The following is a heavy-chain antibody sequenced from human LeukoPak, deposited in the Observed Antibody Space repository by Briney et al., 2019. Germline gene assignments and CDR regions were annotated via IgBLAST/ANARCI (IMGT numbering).Heavy chain of an antibody. Sequence: SQTLSLTCAVSGGSISSGGYSWSWIRQPPGKGLEWIGYIYHSGSTYYNPSLKSRVTISVDRSKNQFSLKLSSVTAADTAAYYCAREGGDGFGRYYFDYWGQGTLVTVSS. CDR3: AREGGDGFGRYYFDY. J-gene: IGHJ4*02. CDR2: IYHSGST. D-gene: IGHD5-24*01. V-gene: IGHV4-30-2*01. CDR1: GGSISSGGYS.